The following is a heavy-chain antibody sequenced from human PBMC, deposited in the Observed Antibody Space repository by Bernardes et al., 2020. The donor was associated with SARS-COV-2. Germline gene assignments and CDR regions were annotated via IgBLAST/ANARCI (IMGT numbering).Heavy chain of an antibody. CDR1: GFTFSSYA. D-gene: IGHD6-19*01. Sequence: GGSLRLSCAASGFTFSSYAMHWVRQAPGKGLEWVADISYDGSNKYYADSVKGRFTISRDNSKNTLYLQMNSLRAEDTAVYYCARGSPFYSSGWISPPRVWSQGTTVTVSS. CDR2: ISYDGSNK. V-gene: IGHV3-30-3*01. J-gene: IGHJ6*02. CDR3: ARGSPFYSSGWISPPRV.